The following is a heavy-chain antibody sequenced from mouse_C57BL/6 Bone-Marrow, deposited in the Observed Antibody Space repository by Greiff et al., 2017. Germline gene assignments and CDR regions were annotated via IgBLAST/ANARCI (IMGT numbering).Heavy chain of an antibody. Sequence: QVQLKESGPGLVQPSQSLSITCTVSGFSLTSYGVHWVRQSPGKGLEWLGVIWSGGSTDYNAAFISRLSISKDNSKSQVFFKMNSLQADDTAIYYCARNGGYSLYWYFDVWGTGTTVTVSS. D-gene: IGHD2-3*01. J-gene: IGHJ1*03. CDR3: ARNGGYSLYWYFDV. V-gene: IGHV2-2*01. CDR2: IWSGGST. CDR1: GFSLTSYG.